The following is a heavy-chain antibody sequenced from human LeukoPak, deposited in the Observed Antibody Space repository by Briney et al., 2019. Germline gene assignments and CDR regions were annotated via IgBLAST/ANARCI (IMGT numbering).Heavy chain of an antibody. Sequence: GGSLRLSCAASGFTFSSYGMHWVRQAPGKGLEWVAFIRYAGSNKDYADSVKGRFTISRDNSKNTLYLQMNSLRAEDTAVYYCARRSTNGAYYYYYYMDVWGKGTTVTVSS. V-gene: IGHV3-30*02. CDR1: GFTFSSYG. CDR2: IRYAGSNK. J-gene: IGHJ6*03. D-gene: IGHD2-8*01. CDR3: ARRSTNGAYYYYYYMDV.